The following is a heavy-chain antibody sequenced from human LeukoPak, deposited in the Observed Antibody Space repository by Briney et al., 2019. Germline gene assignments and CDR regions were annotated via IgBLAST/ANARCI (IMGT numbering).Heavy chain of an antibody. Sequence: SETQSLTCAVYGGSFSGYYWSWIRQPPGKGLEWIGEINHSGSTNYNPSLKSRVTISVDTSKNQFSLKLSSVTAADTAVYYCARNYYDSSGYRPNWFDPWGQGTLVTVSS. CDR3: ARNYYDSSGYRPNWFDP. CDR1: GGSFSGYY. J-gene: IGHJ5*02. V-gene: IGHV4-34*01. D-gene: IGHD3-22*01. CDR2: INHSGST.